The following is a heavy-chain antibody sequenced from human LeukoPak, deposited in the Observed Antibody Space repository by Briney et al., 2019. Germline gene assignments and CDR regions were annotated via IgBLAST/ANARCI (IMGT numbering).Heavy chain of an antibody. CDR1: GGSISSYY. Sequence: PSETLSLTCTVSGGSISSYYWSWIRQPPGKGLEWIGYISYSGSTNFSPSLKSRVTISVDTSKNQFSLKLSSVTAADTAVYYCAREGTAGTNLNWFDPWGRGTLVTVSS. D-gene: IGHD1-1*01. CDR2: ISYSGST. CDR3: AREGTAGTNLNWFDP. J-gene: IGHJ5*02. V-gene: IGHV4-59*01.